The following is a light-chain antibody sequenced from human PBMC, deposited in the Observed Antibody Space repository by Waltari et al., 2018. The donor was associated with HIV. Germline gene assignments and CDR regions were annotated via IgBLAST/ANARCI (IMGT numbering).Light chain of an antibody. V-gene: IGKV1-8*01. CDR3: QQYSSKPQT. J-gene: IGKJ2*01. CDR2: GAS. CDR1: QSIGSS. Sequence: IRMTQSPSSLSSSIGDRITLTCRASQSIGSSLAWYQQKQGKAPDLLIYGASTLQGGVPSRFSGSGSGTDFTLTISCLQSEDFATYFCQQYSSKPQTFGRGTNVEMK.